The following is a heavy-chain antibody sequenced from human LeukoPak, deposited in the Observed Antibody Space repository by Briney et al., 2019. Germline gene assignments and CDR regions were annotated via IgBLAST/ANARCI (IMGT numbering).Heavy chain of an antibody. Sequence: ASVKVSCKASGYTFTGYYMHWVRQAPGQGLEWMGWINPNSGGTNYAQKFQGRVTMTRDTSISTAYMELSRLRSDDTAVYYCARASGITMIVVVDAFDIWGQGTMVTVSS. CDR2: INPNSGGT. CDR1: GYTFTGYY. V-gene: IGHV1-2*02. D-gene: IGHD3-22*01. J-gene: IGHJ3*02. CDR3: ARASGITMIVVVDAFDI.